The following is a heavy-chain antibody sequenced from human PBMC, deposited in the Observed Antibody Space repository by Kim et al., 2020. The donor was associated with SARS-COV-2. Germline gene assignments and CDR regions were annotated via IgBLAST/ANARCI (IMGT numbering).Heavy chain of an antibody. J-gene: IGHJ4*02. V-gene: IGHV4-59*01. D-gene: IGHD3-22*01. CDR3: ARYNYDDSSEPYYFDY. Sequence: SLRSRVTISVDTSKTQFSLKLSSVSAADTAVYYCARYNYDDSSEPYYFDYWGQGTLVTVSS.